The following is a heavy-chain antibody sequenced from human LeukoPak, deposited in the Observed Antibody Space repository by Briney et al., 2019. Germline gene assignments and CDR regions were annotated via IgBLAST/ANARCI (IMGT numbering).Heavy chain of an antibody. J-gene: IGHJ4*02. CDR1: GGSFSGYY. V-gene: IGHV4-34*01. Sequence: ASETLSLTCAVYGGSFSGYYWSWIRQPPGKGLEWIGEINHSGSTNYNPSLKSRVTISVDTSKNQFSLKLSSATAADTAVYYCARGTPYSSSWYYWGQGTLVTVSS. CDR3: ARGTPYSSSWYY. D-gene: IGHD6-13*01. CDR2: INHSGST.